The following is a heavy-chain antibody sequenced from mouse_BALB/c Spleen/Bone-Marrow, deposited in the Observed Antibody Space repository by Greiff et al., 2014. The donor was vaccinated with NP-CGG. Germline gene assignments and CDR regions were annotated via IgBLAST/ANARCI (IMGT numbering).Heavy chain of an antibody. V-gene: IGHV1S56*01. Sequence: VQLQQSGPELVEPGASVRISCKASGYTFTSYYIHWVKQRPGQGLEWIGWIYPGNVDTKYNEKFKGKATLTADKSSSTAYMQLSSLTSEDSAVYFCAGGGSANWEGFAYWGQGTLVTGSA. CDR1: GYTFTSYY. D-gene: IGHD4-1*01. J-gene: IGHJ3*01. CDR2: IYPGNVDT. CDR3: AGGGSANWEGFAY.